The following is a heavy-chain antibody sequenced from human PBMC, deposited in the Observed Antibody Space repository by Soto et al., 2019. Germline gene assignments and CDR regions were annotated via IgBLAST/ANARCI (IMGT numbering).Heavy chain of an antibody. J-gene: IGHJ4*02. D-gene: IGHD3-22*01. Sequence: GESLKISCSGSGCSFADYWISCVRQKPGKGLEWMGGIDPSDSQTYYSPSFRGHVTISVTKSITTVFLQWSSLRASDTAMYYCARQIYDSDTGPNFQYYFDSWGQGTPVTVSS. CDR2: IDPSDSQT. CDR3: ARQIYDSDTGPNFQYYFDS. V-gene: IGHV5-10-1*01. CDR1: GCSFADYW.